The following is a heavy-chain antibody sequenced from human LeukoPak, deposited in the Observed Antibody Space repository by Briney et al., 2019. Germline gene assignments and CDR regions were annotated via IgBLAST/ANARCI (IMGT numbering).Heavy chain of an antibody. CDR3: ARQSLLWPSFDP. J-gene: IGHJ5*02. D-gene: IGHD3-10*01. V-gene: IGHV4-39*01. Sequence: SETLSLTCTVSGGSISSSSYYWGWIRQPPGKGLEWIGSIYYSGSTYYNPSLKSRVTISVDTSKNQFSLKLSSVTAADTAVYYCARQSLLWPSFDPWGQGTLVTVSS. CDR1: GGSISSSSYY. CDR2: IYYSGST.